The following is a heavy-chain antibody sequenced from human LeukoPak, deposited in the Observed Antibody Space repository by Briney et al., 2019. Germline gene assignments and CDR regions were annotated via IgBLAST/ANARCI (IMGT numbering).Heavy chain of an antibody. Sequence: GGSLRLSCTASGFIFSSPGMNWVRQAPGKGLEWVSEISGSGGSTDYADSVKGRFTISRDNSKNTVYLQMNSLRAEDTAVYYCAKDQTGDNSGYYGDKAFDIWGQGTMVTVSS. V-gene: IGHV3-23*01. CDR3: AKDQTGDNSGYYGDKAFDI. J-gene: IGHJ3*02. D-gene: IGHD3-22*01. CDR2: ISGSGGST. CDR1: GFIFSSPG.